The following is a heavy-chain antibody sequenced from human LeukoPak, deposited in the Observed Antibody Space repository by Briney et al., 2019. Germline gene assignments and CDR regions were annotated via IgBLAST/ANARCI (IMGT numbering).Heavy chain of an antibody. CDR1: GFTFSSYS. CDR3: AREDFGVVIVGYYYYMDV. V-gene: IGHV3-48*04. D-gene: IGHD3-3*01. Sequence: PGGSLRLSCAASGFTFSSYSMNWVRQAPGKGLEWVSYISSSSSTIYYADSVKGRFTISRDNAKNSLYLQMNSLRAEDTAVYYCAREDFGVVIVGYYYYMDVWGKGTTVTVSS. J-gene: IGHJ6*03. CDR2: ISSSSSTI.